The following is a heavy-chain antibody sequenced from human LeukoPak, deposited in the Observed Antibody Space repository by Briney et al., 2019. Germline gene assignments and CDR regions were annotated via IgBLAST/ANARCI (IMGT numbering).Heavy chain of an antibody. V-gene: IGHV3-30*04. CDR1: GFTFSSYA. CDR3: AKFGGSTDY. J-gene: IGHJ4*02. D-gene: IGHD2-15*01. Sequence: PGGSLRLSCAASGFTFSSYAMHWVRQAPGKGLEWVAVISYDGSNKYYADSVKGRFTISRDNSKNTLYLQMNSLRAEDTAVYYCAKFGGSTDYWGQGTLVTVSS. CDR2: ISYDGSNK.